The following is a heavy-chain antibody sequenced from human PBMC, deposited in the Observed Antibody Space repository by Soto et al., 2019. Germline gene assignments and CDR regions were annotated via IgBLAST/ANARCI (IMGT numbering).Heavy chain of an antibody. CDR1: GFNPSNYA. Sequence: EVQLLESGGGLVQPGGSLRLSCAASGFNPSNYAMNWVRQAPGKGLEWVSGISGSGSSTYYADSVKGRFAISRDNSKNTLSLQMGNLRVDDTAVYYCAKPGGSGGDSRHDAFDIWGQGTLLTVSS. D-gene: IGHD2-21*02. V-gene: IGHV3-23*01. CDR2: ISGSGSST. J-gene: IGHJ3*02. CDR3: AKPGGSGGDSRHDAFDI.